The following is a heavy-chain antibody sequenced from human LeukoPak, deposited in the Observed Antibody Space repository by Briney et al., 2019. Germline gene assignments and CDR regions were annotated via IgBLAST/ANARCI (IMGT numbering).Heavy chain of an antibody. Sequence: SETLSLTCTVSGGSISSTSYYWGWIRQPPGKGLEWIGSIYYSGSTYYNPSLKSRITISVDTSKNQFSLKLSSATAADTAVYYCARRGAAAGAFDIWGQGTMVTVS. CDR1: GGSISSTSYY. V-gene: IGHV4-39*07. CDR3: ARRGAAAGAFDI. CDR2: IYYSGST. D-gene: IGHD6-13*01. J-gene: IGHJ3*02.